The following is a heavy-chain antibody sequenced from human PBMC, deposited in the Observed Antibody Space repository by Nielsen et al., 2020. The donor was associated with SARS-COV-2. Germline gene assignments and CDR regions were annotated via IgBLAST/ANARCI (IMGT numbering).Heavy chain of an antibody. J-gene: IGHJ5*02. D-gene: IGHD5-12*01. V-gene: IGHV3-9*01. CDR2: ISWNSGSI. Sequence: SLKISCAASGFTFSSYGMHWVRQAPGKGLEWVSGISWNSGSIGYADSVKGRFTISRDNAKNSLYLQMNSLRAEDTALYYCAKDIGSGYDNNWFDPWGQGTLVTVSS. CDR1: GFTFSSYG. CDR3: AKDIGSGYDNNWFDP.